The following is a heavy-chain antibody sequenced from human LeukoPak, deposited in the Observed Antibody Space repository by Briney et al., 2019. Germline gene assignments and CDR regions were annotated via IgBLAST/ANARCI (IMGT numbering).Heavy chain of an antibody. CDR1: GFTISSYG. CDR2: IRYDGSNK. D-gene: IGHD6-13*01. V-gene: IGHV3-30*02. Sequence: GGSLRLSCAASGFTISSYGMHWVRQAPGKGLEWVAFIRYDGSNKYYADSVKGRFTISRDNSNNTLYLQMNSLRAEDTAVYYCAKLAAAGFDYWGQGTLVTVSS. CDR3: AKLAAAGFDY. J-gene: IGHJ4*02.